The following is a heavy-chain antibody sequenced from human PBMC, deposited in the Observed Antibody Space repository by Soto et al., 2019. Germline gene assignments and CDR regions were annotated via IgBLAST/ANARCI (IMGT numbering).Heavy chain of an antibody. J-gene: IGHJ3*02. Sequence: EVQLVESGGGLVKPGGSLRLSCAASGFTFSSYSMNWVRQAPGKGLEWVSSISSSSSYIYYADSVKGRFTISRDNAKNSLYLQMNSLRAEETAVYYCARGGFGEPYDAFDIWGLGKMVTDSS. D-gene: IGHD3-10*01. V-gene: IGHV3-21*01. CDR3: ARGGFGEPYDAFDI. CDR1: GFTFSSYS. CDR2: ISSSSSYI.